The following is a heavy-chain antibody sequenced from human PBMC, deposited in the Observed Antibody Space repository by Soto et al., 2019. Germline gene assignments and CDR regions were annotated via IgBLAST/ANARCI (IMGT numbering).Heavy chain of an antibody. CDR2: IYYSGLT. D-gene: IGHD2-15*01. CDR1: GGSVSSGRYY. Sequence: SETLSLTCTVSGGSVSSGRYYWSWIRQPPGKGLEWVGYIYYSGLTNYSPSLKSRVAISIDTSKNQFSLILSSVTAADTAVYYCVRTPTSPRRFDSWGQGTLVTVSS. J-gene: IGHJ5*01. V-gene: IGHV4-61*01. CDR3: VRTPTSPRRFDS.